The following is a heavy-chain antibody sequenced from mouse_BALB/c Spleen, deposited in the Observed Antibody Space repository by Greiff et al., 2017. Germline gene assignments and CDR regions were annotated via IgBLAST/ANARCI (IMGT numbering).Heavy chain of an antibody. J-gene: IGHJ3*01. Sequence: VQLQQSGAELAKPGASVKMSCKASGYTFTSYWMHWVKQRPGQGLEWIGYINPSTGYTEYNQKFKDKATLTADKSSSTAYMQLSSLTSEDSAVYYCARYRSVYGNSFAYWGQGTLVTVSA. CDR3: ARYRSVYGNSFAY. CDR2: INPSTGYT. V-gene: IGHV1-7*01. CDR1: GYTFTSYW. D-gene: IGHD2-1*01.